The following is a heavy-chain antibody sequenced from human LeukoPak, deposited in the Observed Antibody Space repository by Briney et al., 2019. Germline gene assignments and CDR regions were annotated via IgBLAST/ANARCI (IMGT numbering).Heavy chain of an antibody. Sequence: SETLSLTCAVYGGSFSGYYWSWIRQPPGKGLEGIWEINHSGSTNYKPSLKSRVTISVDTSKNQFSLKLSSVTAGDTAVYYCARGARWLVRGQFDLWGQGTLVTVSS. CDR3: ARGARWLVRGQFDL. CDR1: GGSFSGYY. D-gene: IGHD6-19*01. J-gene: IGHJ5*02. CDR2: INHSGST. V-gene: IGHV4-34*01.